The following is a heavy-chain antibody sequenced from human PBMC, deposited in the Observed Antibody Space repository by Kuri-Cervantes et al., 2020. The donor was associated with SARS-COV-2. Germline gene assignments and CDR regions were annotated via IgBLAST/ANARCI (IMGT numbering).Heavy chain of an antibody. CDR2: ISSSSSYI. J-gene: IGHJ5*02. Sequence: GESLKISCAASGFTFSSYAMSWVRQAPGKGLEWVSYISSSSSYIYYADSVKGRFTISRDNAKNSLYLQMNSLRAEDTAVYYCAKVINSGSWFDPWSQGTLVTVSS. D-gene: IGHD6-19*01. V-gene: IGHV3-21*05. CDR3: AKVINSGSWFDP. CDR1: GFTFSSYA.